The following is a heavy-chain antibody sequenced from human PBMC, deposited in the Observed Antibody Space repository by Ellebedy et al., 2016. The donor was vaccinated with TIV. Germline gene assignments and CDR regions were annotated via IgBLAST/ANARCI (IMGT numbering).Heavy chain of an antibody. CDR1: GFSLSTSGMC. V-gene: IGHV2-70*13. D-gene: IGHD3-22*01. CDR2: IAWDDDK. Sequence: SGPTLAKPTQTLTLTCTFSGFSLSTSGMCVSWIRQPTGKALEWLALIAWDDDKYYSTSLKTRLTISKDTSRNQVVLTMTNMDPVDTATYYCARLPHESSETNAFDIWGQGTMVTVSS. J-gene: IGHJ3*02. CDR3: ARLPHESSETNAFDI.